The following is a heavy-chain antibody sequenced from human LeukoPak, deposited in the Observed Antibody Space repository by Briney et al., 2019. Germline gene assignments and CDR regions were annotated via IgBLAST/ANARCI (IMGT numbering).Heavy chain of an antibody. Sequence: SETLSLTCTVSGGSISSYYWSWIRQPPGKGLEWIGYIYYSGSTNYNPSLKSRVTISVDTSKNQFSLKLSSMTAADTAVYYCAFGSGYTGAFDIWGQGTMVTVSS. CDR3: AFGSGYTGAFDI. J-gene: IGHJ3*02. D-gene: IGHD3-22*01. CDR1: GGSISSYY. V-gene: IGHV4-59*01. CDR2: IYYSGST.